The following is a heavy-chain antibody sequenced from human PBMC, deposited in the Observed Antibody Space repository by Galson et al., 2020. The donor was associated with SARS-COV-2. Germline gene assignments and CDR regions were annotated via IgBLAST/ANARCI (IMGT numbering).Heavy chain of an antibody. J-gene: IGHJ4*02. CDR3: ARNTVAAPGDS. CDR1: GFTFSTYW. CDR2: IRPDGGAE. Sequence: GGSLRLYCAASGFTFSTYWMTWVRQAPGKGLEWVANIRPDGGAEYYVDSVKGRFTISRDNPKNSLYLQMNNLGVGDTAVYYCARNTVAAPGDSWGQGTLVTVSS. D-gene: IGHD6-13*01. V-gene: IGHV3-7*03.